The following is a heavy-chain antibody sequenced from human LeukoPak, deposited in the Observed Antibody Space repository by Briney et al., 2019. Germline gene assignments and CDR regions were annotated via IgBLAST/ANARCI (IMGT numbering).Heavy chain of an antibody. D-gene: IGHD3-3*01. Sequence: ASVKVSCKASGYTFTSYGISWVRQAPGQGLEWMGWISAYNGNTNYAQKLQGRVTMTTDTSTSTAYMELRSLRSDDTAVYYCARVVRFLEWLPLDYWGQGTLVTVSS. J-gene: IGHJ4*02. CDR3: ARVVRFLEWLPLDY. V-gene: IGHV1-18*01. CDR1: GYTFTSYG. CDR2: ISAYNGNT.